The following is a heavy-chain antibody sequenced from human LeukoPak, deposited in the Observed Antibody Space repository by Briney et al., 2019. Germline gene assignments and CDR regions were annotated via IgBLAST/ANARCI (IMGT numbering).Heavy chain of an antibody. Sequence: GGSLRLSRAASGFTVSSNYMSWVRQAPGKGLEWVSVIYSGGSTYYADSVKGRFTISRDNSKNTLYLQMNSLRAEDTAVYYCARIRNYQLDYWGQGTLVTVSS. D-gene: IGHD1-7*01. V-gene: IGHV3-66*01. CDR3: ARIRNYQLDY. CDR2: IYSGGST. J-gene: IGHJ4*02. CDR1: GFTVSSNY.